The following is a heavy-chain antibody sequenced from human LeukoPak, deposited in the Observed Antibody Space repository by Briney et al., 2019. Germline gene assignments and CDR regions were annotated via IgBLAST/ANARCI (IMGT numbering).Heavy chain of an antibody. D-gene: IGHD6-19*01. Sequence: SETLSLTCTVSGGSISSSSYYWGWFRQPPGKGLEWIGSIYYSGSTYYNPSLKSRVTISVDTSKNQFSLKLSSVTAADTAVYYCARVGKQWLVLRGWFDPWGQGTLVTVSS. V-gene: IGHV4-39*07. CDR3: ARVGKQWLVLRGWFDP. CDR2: IYYSGST. J-gene: IGHJ5*02. CDR1: GGSISSSSYY.